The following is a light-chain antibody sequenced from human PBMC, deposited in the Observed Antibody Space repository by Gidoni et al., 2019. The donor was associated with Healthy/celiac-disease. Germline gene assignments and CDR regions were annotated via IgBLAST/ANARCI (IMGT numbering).Light chain of an antibody. J-gene: IGKJ1*01. CDR2: DAS. CDR1: QSIRSL. Sequence: DIQMTQSPSTLSASVGDRVTITCRAIQSIRSLLAWYQQKPGKAPKLLLYDASSLESGVPSRFSGSGSGTEFTLTISSLQPDDFATYYCQQYNSYWTFGQGTKVEIK. V-gene: IGKV1-5*01. CDR3: QQYNSYWT.